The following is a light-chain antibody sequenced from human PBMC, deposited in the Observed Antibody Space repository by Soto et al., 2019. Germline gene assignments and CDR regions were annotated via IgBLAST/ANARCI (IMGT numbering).Light chain of an antibody. J-gene: IGKJ1*01. V-gene: IGKV2-28*01. Sequence: DIVMTQSPLSLPVTPGEPASISCRSSQSLLHRNGYNYLDWYLQKPGQSPQLLIYLGSNRASGVPDRFSGRGSGTDFTLKISRVEAEDGGVDYCKQALQTPRTFGQGTKVAIK. CDR2: LGS. CDR1: QSLLHRNGYNY. CDR3: KQALQTPRT.